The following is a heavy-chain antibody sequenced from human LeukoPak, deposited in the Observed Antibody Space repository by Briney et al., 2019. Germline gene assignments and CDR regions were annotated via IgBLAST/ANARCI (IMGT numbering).Heavy chain of an antibody. Sequence: SQTLSLTCAVSGGSISSGGYSWSWIRQPPGKGLEWIGYIYHSGSTYYNPSLKSRVTISVDRSKNQFSLKPSSVAAADTAVYYCARAPYYYDSSGYHYYYGMDVWGQGTTVTVSS. CDR1: GGSISSGGYS. V-gene: IGHV4-30-2*01. CDR3: ARAPYYYDSSGYHYYYGMDV. J-gene: IGHJ6*02. CDR2: IYHSGST. D-gene: IGHD3-22*01.